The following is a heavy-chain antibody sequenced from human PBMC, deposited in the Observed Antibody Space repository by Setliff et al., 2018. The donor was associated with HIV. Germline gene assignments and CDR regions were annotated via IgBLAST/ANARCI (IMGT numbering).Heavy chain of an antibody. CDR2: LFYGGST. D-gene: IGHD1-1*01. CDR1: GYSISSGYY. Sequence: SETLSLTCAVSGYSISSGYYWGWIRQPPGKGLEWIGSLFYGGSTHYTPSLKSRVSISVDTSKNQFSLRLSSVTAAETAVYYCARRPPLTTGREYYFDFWGQGTLVTVSS. CDR3: ARRPPLTTGREYYFDF. J-gene: IGHJ4*02. V-gene: IGHV4-38-2*01.